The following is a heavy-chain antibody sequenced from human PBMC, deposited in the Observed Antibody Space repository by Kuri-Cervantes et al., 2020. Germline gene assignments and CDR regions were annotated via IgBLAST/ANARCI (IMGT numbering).Heavy chain of an antibody. V-gene: IGHV5-51*01. Sequence: GGSLRLSCEGSGYSFTHYWIGWVRQLPGKGLEWMGMIYPADSDTRYSPSFQGQVTFSVDRSVNTAYLQWSSLKASDTAIYYCARPEGDAFEIWGQGTMVTVSS. J-gene: IGHJ3*02. CDR1: GYSFTHYW. CDR2: IYPADSDT. CDR3: ARPEGDAFEI.